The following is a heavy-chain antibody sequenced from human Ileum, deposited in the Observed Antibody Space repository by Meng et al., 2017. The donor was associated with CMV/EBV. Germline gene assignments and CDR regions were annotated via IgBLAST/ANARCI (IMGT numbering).Heavy chain of an antibody. CDR2: ISFDGYIK. CDR3: ARDYSTHYSIDY. Sequence: RLVGSGGGVVQPGRSTRLSCAASGFTFGSHAIHWVRQAPGKGLEWVSFISFDGYIKYYGDSVKGRFTISRDNPKNMLYLQMDSLRTEDTAIYYCARDYSTHYSIDYWGQGTLVTVSS. V-gene: IGHV3-30*04. D-gene: IGHD2/OR15-2a*01. CDR1: GFTFGSHA. J-gene: IGHJ4*02.